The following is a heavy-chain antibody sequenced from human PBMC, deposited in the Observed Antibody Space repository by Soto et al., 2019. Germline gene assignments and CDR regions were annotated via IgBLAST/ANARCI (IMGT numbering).Heavy chain of an antibody. J-gene: IGHJ3*01. CDR3: SQHWLVLGAFDF. CDR1: GFTFASSA. CDR2: ISAGVGDT. V-gene: IGHV3-23*04. Sequence: EVQLVQSGGGLIQAGGSLRLSCAASGFTFASSAMSWVRQAPGKGLEWVAGISAGVGDTYYADSLKGRFTISRDNSRTTVYLQMNGLRAEDTATYYCSQHWLVLGAFDFWGQGSMVTVSS. D-gene: IGHD6-19*01.